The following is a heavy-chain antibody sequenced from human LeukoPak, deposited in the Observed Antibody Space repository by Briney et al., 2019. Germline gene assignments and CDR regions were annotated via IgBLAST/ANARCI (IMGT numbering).Heavy chain of an antibody. V-gene: IGHV7-4-1*02. CDR1: GYTFTSYA. CDR2: INANTGNP. Sequence: ASVKVSCKASGYTFTSYAMNWVRQAPGQGLEWMGWINANTGNPTYAQGFTGRFVFSLDTSVITAYLQISSLKAEDTAVYYCAAYYYGSGSYASDAFDIWGQGTMVTVSS. D-gene: IGHD3-10*01. J-gene: IGHJ3*02. CDR3: AAYYYGSGSYASDAFDI.